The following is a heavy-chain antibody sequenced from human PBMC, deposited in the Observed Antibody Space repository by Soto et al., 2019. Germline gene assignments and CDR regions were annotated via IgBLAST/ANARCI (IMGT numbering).Heavy chain of an antibody. V-gene: IGHV4-34*01. CDR3: ARDRQDYDLWSGSENEWPNCMDV. D-gene: IGHD3-3*01. CDR2: INHSGGT. Sequence: PSETLSLTCAVFGGSLSGHYWTWIRQAPGKGLEWIGEINHSGGTNYNSSLKSRVTISLDTSKNQFSLILLSVTAAATAMYDCARDRQDYDLWSGSENEWPNCMDVCGRGTTITVSS. J-gene: IGHJ6*02. CDR1: GGSLSGHY.